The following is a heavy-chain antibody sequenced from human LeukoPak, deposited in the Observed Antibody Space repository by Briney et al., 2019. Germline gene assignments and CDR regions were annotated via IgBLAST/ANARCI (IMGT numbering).Heavy chain of an antibody. J-gene: IGHJ4*02. V-gene: IGHV3-23*01. D-gene: IGHD1-20*01. CDR3: AHITGSRVGGFDY. CDR1: GFTFSSYA. CDR2: LSGSGGST. Sequence: PGGSLRLSCAASGFTFSSYAMSWVRQAPGKGLEWVSGLSGSGGSTYYADSVKGRFTISRDNSKNTLYLQMNSLRPEDTAVYYCAHITGSRVGGFDYWGQGTLVTASS.